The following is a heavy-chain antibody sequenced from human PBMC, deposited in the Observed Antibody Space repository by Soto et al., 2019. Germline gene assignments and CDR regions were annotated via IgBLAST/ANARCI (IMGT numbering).Heavy chain of an antibody. V-gene: IGHV4-34*01. D-gene: IGHD2-2*01. J-gene: IGHJ6*03. CDR1: GGSFSGYY. CDR2: INHSGST. Sequence: SETLSLTCAVYGGSFSGYYWSWIRQPPGKGLEWIGEINHSGSTNYNPSLKSQVTISVDTSKNQFSLKLSSVTAADTAVYYCARGDCSSTSCYYYYMDVWGKGTTVTVSS. CDR3: ARGDCSSTSCYYYYMDV.